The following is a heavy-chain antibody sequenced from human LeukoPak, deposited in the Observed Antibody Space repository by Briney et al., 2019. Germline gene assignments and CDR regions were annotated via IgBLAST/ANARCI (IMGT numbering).Heavy chain of an antibody. CDR3: AREFNTVGNFDY. Sequence: GGSLRLSCVTSGFTFSRYSMRWVRQAPGKGLEWVSSIYFTGNYITYADSVKGRFTISRDNAKNSLYLQMNSLRAEDTAVYYCAREFNTVGNFDYWGQGTLVTVSS. D-gene: IGHD3-10*01. CDR1: GFTFSRYS. V-gene: IGHV3-21*01. CDR2: IYFTGNYI. J-gene: IGHJ4*02.